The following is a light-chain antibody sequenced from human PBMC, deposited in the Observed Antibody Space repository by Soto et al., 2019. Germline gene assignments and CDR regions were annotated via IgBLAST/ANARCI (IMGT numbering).Light chain of an antibody. Sequence: DIQITQSPSTLSASVGDRVTITCRASQSISSWLAWYQQKPGKAPKLLIYDASSLESWVPSRFSGSGSGTEFTLTISSLQSEDFATYYCQQYKSFWTFGQGTKVDIK. CDR1: QSISSW. CDR2: DAS. J-gene: IGKJ1*01. CDR3: QQYKSFWT. V-gene: IGKV1-5*01.